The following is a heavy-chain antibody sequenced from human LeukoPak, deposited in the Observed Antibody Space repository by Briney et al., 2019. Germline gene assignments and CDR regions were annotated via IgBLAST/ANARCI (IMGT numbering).Heavy chain of an antibody. V-gene: IGHV3-21*01. CDR1: GFTFNSFN. J-gene: IGHJ4*02. D-gene: IGHD6-19*01. CDR2: ISSTSSLI. Sequence: GSLRLSCGASGFTFNSFNMDWVRQAPGKGLEWVSSISSTSSLIWYADSLKGRFTISRDNAKNSLYLQMDSLRAEDTAIYYCARYNSGWNDYWGQGTLVTVSS. CDR3: ARYNSGWNDY.